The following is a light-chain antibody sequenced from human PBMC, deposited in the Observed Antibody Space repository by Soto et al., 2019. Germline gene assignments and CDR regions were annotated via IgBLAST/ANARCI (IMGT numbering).Light chain of an antibody. Sequence: DIEMTQSPSSLSASVGDRVTIACRASQSISNYLNWYQHKPGKVPKLLIYAACSLQSGVPTRFSGSGSGTDFTLTISSLQPEDFATYYCQQSYGTPLTFGGGTKVEIK. J-gene: IGKJ4*01. CDR1: QSISNY. CDR2: AAC. V-gene: IGKV1-39*01. CDR3: QQSYGTPLT.